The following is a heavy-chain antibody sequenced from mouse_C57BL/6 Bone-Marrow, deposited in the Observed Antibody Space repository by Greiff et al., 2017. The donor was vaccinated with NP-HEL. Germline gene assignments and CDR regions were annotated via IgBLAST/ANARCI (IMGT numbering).Heavy chain of an antibody. CDR3: ARDAMDY. V-gene: IGHV1-55*01. CDR1: GYTFTSYW. CDR2: IYPGSGST. J-gene: IGHJ4*01. Sequence: QVQLQQPGAELVKPGASVKMSCKASGYTFTSYWITWVKQRPGQGLEWIGDIYPGSGSTNYNEKFKSKATLTVDTSSSTAYMQSSSLPSQDFAVYYCARDAMDYWGQGTSVTVSS.